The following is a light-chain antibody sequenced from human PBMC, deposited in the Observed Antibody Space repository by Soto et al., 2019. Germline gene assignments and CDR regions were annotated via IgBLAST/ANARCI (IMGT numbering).Light chain of an antibody. V-gene: IGLV1-47*01. J-gene: IGLJ3*02. CDR1: SSNIGANY. CDR3: VAWDDSLSGWV. CDR2: RNN. Sequence: QSVLTQPPSASGTPGQRVTISCSGSSSNIGANYVYWYQHLPGTTPKLLIYRNNQRPSGVPDRFSGSKSGTSASLAISGLRSEDEADYYCVAWDDSLSGWVFGGGTKLNVL.